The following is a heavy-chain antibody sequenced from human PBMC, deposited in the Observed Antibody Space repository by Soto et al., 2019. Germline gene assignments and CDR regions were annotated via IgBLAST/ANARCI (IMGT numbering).Heavy chain of an antibody. J-gene: IGHJ4*02. Sequence: EVQLVQSGGGLVKPGGSLRLSCAVSGFSLSNPWTNWVRQAPGKGLEWVGRVKSKIEGGATEYAAPVKGRFTISRDDSYTMLYLQMNNLKTEDTAVYYCATDRYDFDFWGQGSLVTVSS. D-gene: IGHD3-22*01. CDR1: GFSLSNPW. CDR3: ATDRYDFDF. CDR2: VKSKIEGGAT. V-gene: IGHV3-15*07.